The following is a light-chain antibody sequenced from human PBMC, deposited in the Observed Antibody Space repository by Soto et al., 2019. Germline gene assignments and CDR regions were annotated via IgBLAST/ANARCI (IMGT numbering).Light chain of an antibody. CDR1: SGSIAGNY. Sequence: NFMLTQPPSVSESPGKTVTISCTRSSGSIAGNYVQWFQQRPGSAPTTVIYEDSQRPSGVPDRFSGSIDSSSNSASLTISGLKTEDDADYYCQSHDSSNVIFGGGTKLTVL. V-gene: IGLV6-57*04. J-gene: IGLJ2*01. CDR2: EDS. CDR3: QSHDSSNVI.